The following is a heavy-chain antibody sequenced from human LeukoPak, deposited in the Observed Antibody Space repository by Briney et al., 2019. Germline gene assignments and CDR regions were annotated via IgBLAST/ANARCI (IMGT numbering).Heavy chain of an antibody. D-gene: IGHD3-9*01. CDR3: ARGTFDWSSYYFDY. Sequence: PGRSLRLSCAASGFTFSSYAMHWVRQAPGKGLEWVAVISYDGSNKYYADSVKGRFTISRDNSKNTLYLQMNSLRAEDTVVYYCARGTFDWSSYYFDYWGQGTLVTVSS. V-gene: IGHV3-30-3*01. J-gene: IGHJ4*02. CDR2: ISYDGSNK. CDR1: GFTFSSYA.